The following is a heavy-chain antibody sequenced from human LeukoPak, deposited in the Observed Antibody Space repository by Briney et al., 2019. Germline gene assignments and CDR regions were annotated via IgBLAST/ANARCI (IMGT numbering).Heavy chain of an antibody. CDR2: ISGSGGST. CDR1: GFTFSSYA. D-gene: IGHD3-16*01. V-gene: IGHV3-23*01. J-gene: IGHJ6*02. CDR3: AKDQLSLAGTYYYYGMDV. Sequence: GGPLTLSCAASGFTFSSYAMSWVRQAPGKGLEGVSAISGSGGSTYYADSVKGRLTISRDNSKNTLYVQMNSLRAEDTAVYSCAKDQLSLAGTYYYYGMDVWGQGTTVTVSS.